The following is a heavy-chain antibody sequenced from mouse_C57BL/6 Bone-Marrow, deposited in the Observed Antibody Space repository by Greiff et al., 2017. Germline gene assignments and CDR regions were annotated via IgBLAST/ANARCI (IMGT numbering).Heavy chain of an antibody. CDR3: ATYYSNSYAIDY. CDR1: GYTFTSYW. D-gene: IGHD2-5*01. J-gene: IGHJ4*01. CDR2: INPSSGYT. V-gene: IGHV1-7*01. Sequence: QVQLKESGAELAKPGASVKLSCKASGYTFTSYWMNWVKQRPGQGLEWIGYINPSSGYTKYNQKFKDKATLTADKSSSTAYMQLSSLTYEDSAVYYCATYYSNSYAIDYWGQGTSGTVSS.